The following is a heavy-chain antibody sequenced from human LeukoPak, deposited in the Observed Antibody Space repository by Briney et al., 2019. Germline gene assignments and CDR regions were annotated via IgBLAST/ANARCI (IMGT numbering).Heavy chain of an antibody. CDR3: ATSEDPYYYGSGSLPQH. D-gene: IGHD3-10*01. CDR2: IRYDGSNK. Sequence: PGGSLRLSCAASGFTFSSFGMHWVRQAPGKGLAWVAFIRYDGSNKYYADSVKGRFTISRDNSKDTLYLQMNSLRAEDTAIYYCATSEDPYYYGSGSLPQHWGQGTLVTVSS. V-gene: IGHV3-30*02. J-gene: IGHJ1*01. CDR1: GFTFSSFG.